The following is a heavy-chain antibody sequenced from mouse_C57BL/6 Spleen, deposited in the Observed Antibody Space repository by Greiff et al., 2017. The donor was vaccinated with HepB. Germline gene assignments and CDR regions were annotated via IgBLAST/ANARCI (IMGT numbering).Heavy chain of an antibody. CDR2: IDPENGDT. CDR1: GFNIKDDY. D-gene: IGHD2-5*01. Sequence: EVQLQQSGAELVRPGASVKLSCTASGFNIKDDYMHWVKQRPEQGLEWIGWIDPENGDTEYASKFQGKATITADTSSNTAYLQLSSLTSEDTAVYDCTSYYSNPAWFAYWGQGTLVTVSA. CDR3: TSYYSNPAWFAY. V-gene: IGHV14-4*01. J-gene: IGHJ3*01.